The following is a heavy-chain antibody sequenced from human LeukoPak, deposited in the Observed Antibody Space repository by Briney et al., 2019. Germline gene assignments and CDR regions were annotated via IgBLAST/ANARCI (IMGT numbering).Heavy chain of an antibody. D-gene: IGHD2-2*01. CDR1: GASISSYY. CDR2: IYTSGST. Sequence: KPSETLSLTCTVSGASISSYYWTWIRQPAGKGLEWIGRIYTSGSTNYNPSLKSRVTISVDTSKNQFSLKLSSVTAADTAVYYCARVPSSRAPFDYWGQGTLVTVSS. J-gene: IGHJ4*02. V-gene: IGHV4-4*07. CDR3: ARVPSSRAPFDY.